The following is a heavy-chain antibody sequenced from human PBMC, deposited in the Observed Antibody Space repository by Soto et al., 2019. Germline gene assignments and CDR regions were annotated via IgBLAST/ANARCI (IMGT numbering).Heavy chain of an antibody. Sequence: PSETLSLTCAVSGGSISSGGYSWSWIRQPPGKGLEGIGYIYHSGSTYYNPSLKSRVTISVDRSKNQFSLKLSSVTAADTAVYYCAGGDFRGDSGWFDPWGQGTLVTVSS. CDR1: GGSISSGGYS. J-gene: IGHJ5*02. CDR2: IYHSGST. D-gene: IGHD2-21*02. CDR3: AGGDFRGDSGWFDP. V-gene: IGHV4-30-2*01.